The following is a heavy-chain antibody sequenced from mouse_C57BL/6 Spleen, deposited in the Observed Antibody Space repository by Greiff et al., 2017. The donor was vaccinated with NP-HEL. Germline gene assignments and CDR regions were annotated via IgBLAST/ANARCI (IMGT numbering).Heavy chain of an antibody. Sequence: QVQLQQPGAELVKPGASVKLSCKASGYTFTSYWMHWVKQRPGQGLEWIGMIHPNSGSTNYNEKFKSKATLTVDKSSSTAYMQLSSLTSEDSAVYYCAREFITTVVEAFDYWGQGTTLTVSS. D-gene: IGHD1-1*01. V-gene: IGHV1-64*01. CDR3: AREFITTVVEAFDY. CDR2: IHPNSGST. CDR1: GYTFTSYW. J-gene: IGHJ2*01.